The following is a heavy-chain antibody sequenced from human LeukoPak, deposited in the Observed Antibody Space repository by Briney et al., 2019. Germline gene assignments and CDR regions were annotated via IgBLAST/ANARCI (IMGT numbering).Heavy chain of an antibody. D-gene: IGHD2-2*01. Sequence: SETLSLTCTVSGGSISSGGYYWTWIRQPPGKGLEWIGYIFHSGSTYYNPSLKSRVTISVDGSKNQFSLKLSSVTAADTAVYYCARDSQLGYCTSASCFGYYYYYMDVWGKGTTVTVSS. V-gene: IGHV4-30-2*01. CDR2: IFHSGST. CDR3: ARDSQLGYCTSASCFGYYYYYMDV. J-gene: IGHJ6*03. CDR1: GGSISSGGYY.